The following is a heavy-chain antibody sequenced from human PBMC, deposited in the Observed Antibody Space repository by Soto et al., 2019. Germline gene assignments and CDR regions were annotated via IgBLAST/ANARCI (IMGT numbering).Heavy chain of an antibody. J-gene: IGHJ6*02. CDR1: GYTFTSYG. D-gene: IGHD2-2*02. CDR2: ISAYNGST. Sequence: ASVKVSCKASGYTFTSYGISWVRQAPGQGLEWMGWISAYNGSTNYAQKLQGRVTMTTDTSTSTAYMELRSLRSDDTAVYYCAREAPGGYCSSTSCYTDFYYYYGMDVWGQGTTVTVSS. CDR3: AREAPGGYCSSTSCYTDFYYYYGMDV. V-gene: IGHV1-18*01.